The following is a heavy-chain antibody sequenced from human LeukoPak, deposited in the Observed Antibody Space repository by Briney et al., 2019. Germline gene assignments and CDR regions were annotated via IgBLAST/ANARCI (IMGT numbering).Heavy chain of an antibody. CDR2: IYSSVST. Sequence: PSETLSLTCTVSGGSISSYYWSWIRQPAGKGLEWIGHIYSSVSTNCNPSLKSRVTMSVDTSKNQVSLRLTSATAADTAVYYCAGTLNYDILTGYHPIDYWGQGTLVTVSS. J-gene: IGHJ4*02. CDR3: AGTLNYDILTGYHPIDY. V-gene: IGHV4-4*07. CDR1: GGSISSYY. D-gene: IGHD3-9*01.